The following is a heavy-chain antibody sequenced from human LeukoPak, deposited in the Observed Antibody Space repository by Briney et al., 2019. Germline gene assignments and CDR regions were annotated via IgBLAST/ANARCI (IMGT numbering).Heavy chain of an antibody. D-gene: IGHD2-21*02. CDR3: ARDDCPGTYCGMDV. CDR1: GFTFSSYE. V-gene: IGHV3-48*03. J-gene: IGHJ6*02. Sequence: GGSLRLSCAASGFTFSSYEMNWVRQAPGKGLEWVSYISRSGSTIFYADSVKGRFTISRDNAKNSLYLQMNSLRAEDTAVYHCARDDCPGTYCGMDVWGQGTTVTVSS. CDR2: ISRSGSTI.